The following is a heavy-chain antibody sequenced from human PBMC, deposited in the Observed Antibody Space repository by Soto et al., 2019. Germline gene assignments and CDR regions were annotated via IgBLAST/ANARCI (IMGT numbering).Heavy chain of an antibody. CDR3: AMLEDSSNKFWYCDL. Sequence: QVQLVQSGAEVKKPGSSVKVSCKASGGTFSSYAISWVRQAPGQGLEWMGGIIPIFGTANYAQKFQGRVTITADESTSTAYMALSSLRSEDTSVYDCAMLEDSSNKFWYCDLWGRGTLVTVSS. CDR1: GGTFSSYA. CDR2: IIPIFGTA. D-gene: IGHD6-6*01. J-gene: IGHJ2*01. V-gene: IGHV1-69*01.